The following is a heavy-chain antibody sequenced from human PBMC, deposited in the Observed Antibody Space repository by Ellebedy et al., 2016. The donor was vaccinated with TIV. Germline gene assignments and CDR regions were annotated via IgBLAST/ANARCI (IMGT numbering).Heavy chain of an antibody. CDR2: IYYSGST. Sequence: SETLSLTCTVSGGSISSYYWSWIRQPPGKGLEWIGYIYYSGSTNYNPSLKSRVTISVDTSKNQFSLKLSSVTAADTAVYYCARGSNGYYYGMDVWGQGTTVTVSS. CDR1: GGSISSYY. V-gene: IGHV4-59*01. CDR3: ARGSNGYYYGMDV. J-gene: IGHJ6*02. D-gene: IGHD6-19*01.